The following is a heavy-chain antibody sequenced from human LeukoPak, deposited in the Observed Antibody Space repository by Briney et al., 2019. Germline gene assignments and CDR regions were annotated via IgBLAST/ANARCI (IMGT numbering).Heavy chain of an antibody. V-gene: IGHV4-39*07. J-gene: IGHJ4*02. Sequence: SETLSLTCSIVSGGSISSSSYYWGWIRQPPGKGLEWIGSIYDSGSSYYNPSLKSRVTISVDTSENQFSLKLSSVTAADTAVYYCAREGGYSYGNFGYWGQGTLVTVSS. CDR1: GGSISSSSYY. CDR2: IYDSGSS. CDR3: AREGGYSYGNFGY. D-gene: IGHD5-18*01.